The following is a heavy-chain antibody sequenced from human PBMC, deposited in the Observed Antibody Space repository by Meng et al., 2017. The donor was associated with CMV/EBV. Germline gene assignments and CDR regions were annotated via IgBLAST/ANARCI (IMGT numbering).Heavy chain of an antibody. V-gene: IGHV3-21*01. D-gene: IGHD4-11*01. CDR2: ISSSSSYI. J-gene: IGHJ6*02. Sequence: GESLKISCAASGFTFSSYSMNWVRQAPGKGLEWVSSISSSSSYIYYADSVKGRFTISRDNAKNPLYLQMNSLRAEDTAVYYCARPWGEMTTVTTAQYGMDVWGQGTTVTVSS. CDR1: GFTFSSYS. CDR3: ARPWGEMTTVTTAQYGMDV.